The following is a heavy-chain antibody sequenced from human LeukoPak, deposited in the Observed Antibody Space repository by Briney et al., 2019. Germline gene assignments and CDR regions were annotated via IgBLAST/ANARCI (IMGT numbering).Heavy chain of an antibody. CDR2: IIPIFGTA. V-gene: IGHV1-69*06. CDR1: GGTFSSYA. CDR3: ARADSSGWYVLGDY. J-gene: IGHJ4*02. Sequence: ASVKVSCKASGGTFSSYAISWVRQAPGQGLEWMGGIIPIFGTANYAQKFQGRVTITAGKSTSTAYMELSSLRSEDTAVYYCARADSSGWYVLGDYWGQGTLVTVSS. D-gene: IGHD6-19*01.